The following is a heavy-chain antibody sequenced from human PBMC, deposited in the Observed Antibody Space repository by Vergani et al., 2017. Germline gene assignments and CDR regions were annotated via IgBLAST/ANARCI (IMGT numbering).Heavy chain of an antibody. V-gene: IGHV3-33*01. J-gene: IGHJ4*02. CDR3: ARPDSSSMVINY. D-gene: IGHD6-6*01. Sequence: VQLVESGGGLVKPGGSLRLSCAASGFTFSSYGMHWVRQAPGKGLGWVAVIWYDGSNKYYADSVKGRFTISRDNSKNTLYLQMNSLRAEDTAVYYCARPDSSSMVINYWGQGTLVTVSS. CDR2: IWYDGSNK. CDR1: GFTFSSYG.